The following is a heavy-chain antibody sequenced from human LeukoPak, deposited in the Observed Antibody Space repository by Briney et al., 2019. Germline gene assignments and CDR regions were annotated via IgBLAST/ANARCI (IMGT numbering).Heavy chain of an antibody. D-gene: IGHD6-13*01. CDR3: ARAESSSWHNFDF. J-gene: IGHJ4*02. Sequence: GGSLRVSCAASGFTFSDFTMHWVREAPGKGLEWVAVISYDGSQKYCADSVKGRLTISRDNSRNTLYLQMNSLRPEDTAVYYCARAESSSWHNFDFWGQGTLVTVS. V-gene: IGHV3-30-3*01. CDR2: ISYDGSQK. CDR1: GFTFSDFT.